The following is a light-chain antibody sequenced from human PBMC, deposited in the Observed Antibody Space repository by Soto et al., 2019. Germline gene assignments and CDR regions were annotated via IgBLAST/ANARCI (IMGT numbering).Light chain of an antibody. J-gene: IGKJ2*01. V-gene: IGKV3-20*01. Sequence: DIVLTQSPGTLSLSPGERATLSCSASQTISSAYLAWYKQKPGQAPRLLIYGASSRATGIPDRFSGSGSWTDFTLTISRLEPEDFSVYYCQQYGSSPLYSFGQGTKLEIK. CDR1: QTISSAY. CDR3: QQYGSSPLYS. CDR2: GAS.